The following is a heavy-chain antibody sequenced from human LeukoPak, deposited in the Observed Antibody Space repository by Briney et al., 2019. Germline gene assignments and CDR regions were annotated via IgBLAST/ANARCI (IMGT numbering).Heavy chain of an antibody. V-gene: IGHV3-23*01. CDR1: GFTFSSYW. J-gene: IGHJ3*01. CDR3: AKAPYYYDTSDNAIN. Sequence: PGGSLRLSCAASGFTFSSYWMSWVRQAPGKGLEWVSTISGSGGSTYYTDSVKGRFTISRDNSKKTLYLQMSSLRVEDTAAYYCAKAPYYYDTSDNAINWGQGTMVTVSS. CDR2: ISGSGGST. D-gene: IGHD3-22*01.